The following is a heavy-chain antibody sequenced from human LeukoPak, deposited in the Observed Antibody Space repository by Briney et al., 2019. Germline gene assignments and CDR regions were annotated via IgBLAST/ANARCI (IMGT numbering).Heavy chain of an antibody. V-gene: IGHV1-18*01. CDR2: ISAYNGNT. CDR1: SYTFTNYA. D-gene: IGHD3-3*01. CDR3: ARGLEWLTRRHSWFDP. Sequence: ASVKVSCKASSYTFTNYAFTWVRQAPGQGLEWMGWISAYNGNTKYAQKLQGRVTMTTDTSTSTAYMELRSLRSDDTAVYYCARGLEWLTRRHSWFDPWGQGTLVTVSS. J-gene: IGHJ5*02.